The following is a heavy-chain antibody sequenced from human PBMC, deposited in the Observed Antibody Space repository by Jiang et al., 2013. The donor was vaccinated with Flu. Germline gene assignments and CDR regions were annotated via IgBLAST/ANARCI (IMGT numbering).Heavy chain of an antibody. CDR1: GGSFSGYY. V-gene: IGHV4-34*01. Sequence: LLKPSETLSLTCAVFGGSFSGYYWTWIRQPPGKGLEWIGEINHSGGTNYNPSLKSRVTMSVDTSNNRFSLSLNSVTAADTAVYYCARGAGAAAGTRDWFDPWGQGTLVTVSS. J-gene: IGHJ5*02. D-gene: IGHD6-13*01. CDR3: ARGAGAAAGTRDWFDP. CDR2: INHSGGT.